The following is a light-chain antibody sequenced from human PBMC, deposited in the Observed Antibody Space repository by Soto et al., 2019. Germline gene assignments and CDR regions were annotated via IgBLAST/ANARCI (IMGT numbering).Light chain of an antibody. V-gene: IGLV1-40*01. CDR2: GNS. CDR1: SSNIGAGYD. Sequence: QSVLTQPPSVSGAPGQRVTISCTGSSSNIGAGYDVHWYQQLPGTAPKLLIYGNSNRPSGVPDRFSGPQSGTSASLAITGLQGEYEADCYCQSYDSSLSGVVFGGGTNLPVL. CDR3: QSYDSSLSGVV. J-gene: IGLJ2*01.